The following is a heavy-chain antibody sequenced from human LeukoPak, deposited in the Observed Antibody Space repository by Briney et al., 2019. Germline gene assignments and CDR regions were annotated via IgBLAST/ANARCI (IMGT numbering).Heavy chain of an antibody. D-gene: IGHD3-10*01. CDR2: ISSGGSDK. Sequence: GGPLRLSCAASLFTFSTYGMHCVRQAPGGGREWVAVISSGGSDKFYADSVKGRFTISRDNSKNTLYLQMNSLRAEDTALYSCAKDGYGSGSYYWFDYWGQGTLVTVSS. CDR1: LFTFSTYG. J-gene: IGHJ4*02. V-gene: IGHV3-30*18. CDR3: AKDGYGSGSYYWFDY.